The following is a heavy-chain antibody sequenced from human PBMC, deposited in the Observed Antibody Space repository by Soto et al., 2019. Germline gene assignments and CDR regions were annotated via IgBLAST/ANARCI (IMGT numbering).Heavy chain of an antibody. CDR2: ITGSGDST. D-gene: IGHD3-9*01. CDR1: GFTFSTYA. CDR3: AKKPTGYPIDS. V-gene: IGHV3-23*01. Sequence: PGGSLRLSCAASGFTFSTYAMNWVRQAPGKGLECVSTITGSGDSTYYTDSVKGRFTISRDNSKNTLYLQMNSLRAEDTAVYFCAKKPTGYPIDSWGQGTLVTVSS. J-gene: IGHJ4*02.